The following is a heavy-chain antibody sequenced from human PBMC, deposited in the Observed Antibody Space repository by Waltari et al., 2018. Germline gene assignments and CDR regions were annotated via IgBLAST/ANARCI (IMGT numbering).Heavy chain of an antibody. Sequence: DVQLVETGGGLIQPGGSLRLSCSVSGFTVSNNYMTWVRQAPAKGLEWVSVMYSGGNTYHAASVTGRFSISRDNFNNTLFLQMNNLRAEDTAIYYCARVIRDGPSGFYGIAAFDLWGQGTMVTVSS. CDR1: GFTVSNNY. CDR3: ARVIRDGPSGFYGIAAFDL. J-gene: IGHJ3*01. D-gene: IGHD3-22*01. CDR2: MYSGGNT. V-gene: IGHV3-53*02.